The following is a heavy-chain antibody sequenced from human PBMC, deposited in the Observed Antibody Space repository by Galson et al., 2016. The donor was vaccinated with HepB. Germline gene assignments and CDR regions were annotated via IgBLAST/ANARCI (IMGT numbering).Heavy chain of an antibody. J-gene: IGHJ4*02. V-gene: IGHV3-49*02. CDR3: TRDANIAGRPNFDY. Sequence: LEWVAFSRSRVFGGTTEYAASVKGRFTISRDDSKNIAYLQMNSLKTEDTAVYYCTRDANIAGRPNFDYWGQGTLVPVSP. CDR2: SRSRVFGGTT. D-gene: IGHD6-13*01.